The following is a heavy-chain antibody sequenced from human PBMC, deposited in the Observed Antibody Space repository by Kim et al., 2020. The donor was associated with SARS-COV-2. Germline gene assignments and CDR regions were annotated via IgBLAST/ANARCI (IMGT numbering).Heavy chain of an antibody. J-gene: IGHJ3*02. CDR2: ISSSSSTI. D-gene: IGHD6-19*01. Sequence: GGSLRLSCAASGFTFSSYRMNWVRQAPGKGLEWVSYISSSSSTIYYADSVKGRFTISRDNAKNSLYLRMNSLRAEDTAVYYCARNGPMTKEWLVLAFDIWGQGTMVTVSS. V-gene: IGHV3-48*04. CDR3: ARNGPMTKEWLVLAFDI. CDR1: GFTFSSYR.